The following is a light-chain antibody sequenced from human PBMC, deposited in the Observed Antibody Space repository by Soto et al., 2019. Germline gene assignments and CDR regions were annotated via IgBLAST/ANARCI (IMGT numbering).Light chain of an antibody. CDR1: SSNIGSNP. CDR3: AAWDDSLNGHV. V-gene: IGLV1-44*01. J-gene: IGLJ2*01. CDR2: SNN. Sequence: QSVLTQPASASGTPGQRVTISCSGSSSNIGSNPVNWYQQLPGTAPKLLIYSNNQRPSGVPDRFSGSKSGTSASLAISGLQSEDEAAFYCAAWDDSLNGHVFGGGTKLTVL.